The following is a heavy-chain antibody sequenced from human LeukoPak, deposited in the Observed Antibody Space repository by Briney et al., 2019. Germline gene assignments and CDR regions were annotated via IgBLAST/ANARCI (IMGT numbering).Heavy chain of an antibody. Sequence: GGSLRLSCAASGFTFSTYTMAWVRQAPGGGLEWVSYISSSGSAIYYGDSVKGRFTISRDNAKNSLYLQMNSLRVEDTAVYYCARCYYQSSGYIAYWGQGTLVTVSS. V-gene: IGHV3-48*04. CDR3: ARCYYQSSGYIAY. J-gene: IGHJ4*02. D-gene: IGHD3-22*01. CDR2: ISSSGSAI. CDR1: GFTFSTYT.